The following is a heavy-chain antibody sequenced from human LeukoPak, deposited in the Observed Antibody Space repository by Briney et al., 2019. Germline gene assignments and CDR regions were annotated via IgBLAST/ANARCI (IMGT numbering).Heavy chain of an antibody. CDR3: AKGVGRYYASGTYYTD. D-gene: IGHD3-10*01. V-gene: IGHV3-23*01. J-gene: IGHJ4*02. CDR2: ISGSGGRT. CDR1: GFTFSNYA. Sequence: GGSLRLSCAASGFTFSNYAMNWVRQAPGKGLEWVSAISGSGGRTYYADSVKGRFTISRDNSKNTLYLQMNSLRAEDTAVYYCAKGVGRYYASGTYYTDWGQGTLVTVSS.